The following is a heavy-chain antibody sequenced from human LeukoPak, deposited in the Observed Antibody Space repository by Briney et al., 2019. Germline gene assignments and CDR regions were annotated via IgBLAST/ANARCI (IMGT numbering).Heavy chain of an antibody. Sequence: PGGSLRLSCAASRFTLSTYWMRWVRQAPGKGLEWVAHIKQDGSQEYYVASVKGRFNISRDSAKNSLYLQMNSLRAEDTAVYYCARGVPYDSWSGPHYSDYWGQGTLVTVSS. CDR3: ARGVPYDSWSGPHYSDY. D-gene: IGHD3-3*01. V-gene: IGHV3-7*01. CDR1: RFTLSTYW. CDR2: IKQDGSQE. J-gene: IGHJ4*02.